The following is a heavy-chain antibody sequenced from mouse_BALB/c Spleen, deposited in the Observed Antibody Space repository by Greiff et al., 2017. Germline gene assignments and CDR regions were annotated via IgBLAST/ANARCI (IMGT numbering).Heavy chain of an antibody. V-gene: IGHV5-17*02. CDR2: IRSGSSTI. CDR1: GFNFSSFG. J-gene: IGHJ2*01. CDR3: AICYYVISYCDY. Sequence: EVQVVESGGGLVQPGGSRKLSCAASGFNFSSFGMHWVRQAPEKGLEWVAYIRSGSSTIYYADTVTGRFTISRDNPKNTLFLQMTSLRSEDTAMYYCAICYYVISYCDYWGQGTTLTVSS. D-gene: IGHD1-1*01.